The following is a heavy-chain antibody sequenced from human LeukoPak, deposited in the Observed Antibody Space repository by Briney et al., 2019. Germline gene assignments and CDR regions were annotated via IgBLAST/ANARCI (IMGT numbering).Heavy chain of an antibody. V-gene: IGHV1-24*01. CDR3: ATGSTPTAFPYDYFDY. CDR2: FDPEDGET. Sequence: ASVKVSCKVSGYTLTELSMHWVRQAPGKGLEWMGGFDPEDGETIYAQKFQGRVTMTEGTSTDTAYMELSSLRSEDTAVYYCATGSTPTAFPYDYFDYWGQGTLVTVSS. J-gene: IGHJ4*02. CDR1: GYTLTELS. D-gene: IGHD3-3*02.